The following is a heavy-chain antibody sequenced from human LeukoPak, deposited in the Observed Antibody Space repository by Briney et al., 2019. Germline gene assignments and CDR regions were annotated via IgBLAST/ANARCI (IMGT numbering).Heavy chain of an antibody. V-gene: IGHV4-34*01. Sequence: SDTLSLTCAVYGGSFSVYFWNWIRQPPGKGLEWIGEVNHSGGTNYNPSLKSRVTTSLDTSKKHFFLKLSSVTAADTAVYYCARVAVSGINSRYEIDYWGQGTRVTVSS. D-gene: IGHD6-19*01. J-gene: IGHJ4*02. CDR3: ARVAVSGINSRYEIDY. CDR1: GGSFSVYF. CDR2: VNHSGGT.